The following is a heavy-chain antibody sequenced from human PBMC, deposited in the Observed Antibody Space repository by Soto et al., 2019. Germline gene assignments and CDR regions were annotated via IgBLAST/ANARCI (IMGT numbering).Heavy chain of an antibody. CDR2: ISANNGNT. Sequence: QVHLVQSGAEVKKPGASVKVSCKASGYTFTSFGFSWVRQAPGQGLEWMGWISANNGNTNYEQKLQGRVTMTTDTSTNTAYMELRSLRPDDTAVYYCARGRRNCNSSGSQTFDYWGQGTLVTVSS. D-gene: IGHD3-10*01. J-gene: IGHJ4*02. CDR3: ARGRRNCNSSGSQTFDY. CDR1: GYTFTSFG. V-gene: IGHV1-18*01.